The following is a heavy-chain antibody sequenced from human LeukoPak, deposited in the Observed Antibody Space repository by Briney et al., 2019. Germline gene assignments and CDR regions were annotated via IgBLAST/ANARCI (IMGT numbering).Heavy chain of an antibody. CDR3: ARVRVVGANRYNWFDP. D-gene: IGHD1-26*01. V-gene: IGHV1-2*02. J-gene: IGHJ5*02. CDR1: GYTFTGYY. CDR2: INPNSGGT. Sequence: ASVKVSCKASGYTFTGYYMHWVRQAPGQGLEWMGRINPNSGGTNYAQKFQGRVTMTRDTSISTAYMELSRLRSDDTAVYYCARVRVVGANRYNWFDPWGQGTLVTVSS.